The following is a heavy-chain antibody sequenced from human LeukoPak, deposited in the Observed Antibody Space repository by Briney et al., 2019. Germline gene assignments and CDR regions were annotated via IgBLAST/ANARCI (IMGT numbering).Heavy chain of an antibody. V-gene: IGHV4-39*07. CDR3: ARTLRGYSGYDPFDC. CDR2: IYYSGST. J-gene: IGHJ4*02. CDR1: GGSISSSSYY. D-gene: IGHD5-12*01. Sequence: SETLSLTCTVSGGSISSSSYYWGWIRQPPGKGLEWIGSIYYSGSTYYNPSLKSRVTISVDTSKNQFSLKLSSVTAADTAVYYCARTLRGYSGYDPFDCWGQGILVTVSS.